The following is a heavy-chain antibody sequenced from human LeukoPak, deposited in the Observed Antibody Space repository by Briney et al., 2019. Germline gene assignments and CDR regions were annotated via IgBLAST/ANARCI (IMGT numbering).Heavy chain of an antibody. J-gene: IGHJ4*02. D-gene: IGHD1-26*01. V-gene: IGHV4-59*12. Sequence: SETLSLTCTVSGGSISSYYWSWIRQPPGKGLEWIGYIYYSGSTNYNPSLKSRVTISVDTSKNHFSLRLSSVTAEDTAVYYCAKDWEWELLIFDYWGQGTLVTVSS. CDR1: GGSISSYY. CDR3: AKDWEWELLIFDY. CDR2: IYYSGST.